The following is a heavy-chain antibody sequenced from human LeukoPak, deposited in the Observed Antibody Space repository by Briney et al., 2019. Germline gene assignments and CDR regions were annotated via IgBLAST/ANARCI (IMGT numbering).Heavy chain of an antibody. CDR1: GGSINSYY. V-gene: IGHV4-59*08. Sequence: SETLSLTCHVSGGSINSYYWSWIRQSPGKGLEWIGYIDYRGNTNYNSTLKSRVTISVDTANNQLFLRLNSVTAADTAVYYCATQAFVAAAAAISPFDSWGQGRMVTVSS. J-gene: IGHJ4*02. D-gene: IGHD2-2*01. CDR2: IDYRGNT. CDR3: ATQAFVAAAAAISPFDS.